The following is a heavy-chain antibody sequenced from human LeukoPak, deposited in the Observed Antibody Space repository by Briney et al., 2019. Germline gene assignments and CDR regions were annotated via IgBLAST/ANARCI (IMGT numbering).Heavy chain of an antibody. CDR1: GFTFSSYA. D-gene: IGHD3-9*01. Sequence: GGSLRLSCAASGFTFSSYAMSWVRQAPGKGLEWVSAISGSGGSTYYADSVKGRFTISRDNSKNTLYLQMNSLRAEDTAVYYCAKDRLRYFDWLLFDYWGQGTLVTVSS. CDR2: ISGSGGST. J-gene: IGHJ4*02. V-gene: IGHV3-23*01. CDR3: AKDRLRYFDWLLFDY.